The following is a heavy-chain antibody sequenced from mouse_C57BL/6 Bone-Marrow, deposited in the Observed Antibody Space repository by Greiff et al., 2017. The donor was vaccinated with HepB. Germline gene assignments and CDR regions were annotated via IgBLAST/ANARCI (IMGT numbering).Heavy chain of an antibody. Sequence: QVQLQQSGTELVKPGASVKLSCKASGYTFTSYWMHWVKQRPGKGLEWIGNINPSNGGTNYNEKFKSKATLTVDKSSSTAYMQLSSLTSEDSAVYYCARGGYGSIYFDYWGQGTTLTVSS. CDR1: GYTFTSYW. D-gene: IGHD1-1*01. V-gene: IGHV1-53*01. CDR3: ARGGYGSIYFDY. CDR2: INPSNGGT. J-gene: IGHJ2*01.